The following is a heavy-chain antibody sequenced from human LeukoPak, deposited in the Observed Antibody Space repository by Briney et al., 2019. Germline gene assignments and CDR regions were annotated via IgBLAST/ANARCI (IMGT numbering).Heavy chain of an antibody. Sequence: GGSLRLSCTGSGFTFGDCAMSWSRQAPGKGLEWVGFIRSKAYAETTDYAASVKGRFIISRDDSKSITYLQMNSLTTEDTGTYYCTRDGRGSSSSRAVYHFDFWGQGTLVTVSS. V-gene: IGHV3-49*03. D-gene: IGHD6-6*01. CDR3: TRDGRGSSSSRAVYHFDF. CDR1: GFTFGDCA. CDR2: IRSKAYAETT. J-gene: IGHJ4*02.